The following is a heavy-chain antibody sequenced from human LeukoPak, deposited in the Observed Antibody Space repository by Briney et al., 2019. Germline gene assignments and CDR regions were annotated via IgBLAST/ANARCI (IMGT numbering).Heavy chain of an antibody. Sequence: GGSLRLSCAASGFTFSSYSMNWVRQAPGKGLEGVSSISSSNSSIHYADSVKGRFTISRDNAKNSLYLQMNSLRAEDTAVYYCARRVTPNSFDYWGQGTLVTVSS. V-gene: IGHV3-21*01. CDR1: GFTFSSYS. D-gene: IGHD2-21*02. J-gene: IGHJ4*02. CDR3: ARRVTPNSFDY. CDR2: ISSSNSSI.